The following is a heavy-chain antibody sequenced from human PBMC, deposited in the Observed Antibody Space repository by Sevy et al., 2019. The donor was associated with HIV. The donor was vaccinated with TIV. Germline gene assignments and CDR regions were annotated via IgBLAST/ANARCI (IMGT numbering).Heavy chain of an antibody. V-gene: IGHV3-21*01. CDR1: GFSFSSYS. Sequence: GESLKISCAASGFSFSSYSVSWVRQAPGKGLEWVASIDSSNSYIYYADSVKGRFTISRDNAKNSLFLHMNTLRAEDTAVYYCARSYSSSWYILYYFEYWGQGTPVTVSS. J-gene: IGHJ4*02. D-gene: IGHD6-13*01. CDR3: ARSYSSSWYILYYFEY. CDR2: IDSSNSYI.